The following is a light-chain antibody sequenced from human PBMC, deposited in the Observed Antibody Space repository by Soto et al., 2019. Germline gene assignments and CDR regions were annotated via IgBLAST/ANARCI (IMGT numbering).Light chain of an antibody. V-gene: IGKV1-39*01. Sequence: QMTQSPSSRSAAVGDRVTITCRASQSISSYLNWYQQKPGKAPKLLIYAASSLQSGVPSRFSGSGSGTDFTLTISSLQPEDFATYYCQQSYSTPKTFGQGTKVDIK. CDR2: AAS. CDR3: QQSYSTPKT. CDR1: QSISSY. J-gene: IGKJ1*01.